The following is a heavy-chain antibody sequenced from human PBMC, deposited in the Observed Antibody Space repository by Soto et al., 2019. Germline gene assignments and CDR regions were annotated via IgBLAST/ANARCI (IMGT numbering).Heavy chain of an antibody. D-gene: IGHD2-15*01. CDR3: VALLSGRPF. CDR2: SKDKGSGYST. V-gene: IGHV3-72*01. CDR1: GFTFTDHF. Sequence: EVQLVESGGGLVQPGGSLRLSCAASGFTFTDHFMDWVRQAPGKGLEWVGRSKDKGSGYSTEYAADWTGRFIISRDESQKSLHLQINNLKAEDTAVYICVALLSGRPFWGQGTLVSVSS. J-gene: IGHJ4*02.